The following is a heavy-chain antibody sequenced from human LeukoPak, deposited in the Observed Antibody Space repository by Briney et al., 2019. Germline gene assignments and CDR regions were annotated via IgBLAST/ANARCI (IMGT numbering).Heavy chain of an antibody. D-gene: IGHD2-15*01. Sequence: PGGSLTLSCIGTGFTFSSDAMGWVRQAPGKGLEWVSGISGSGGSTYYADSVKGRFTISRDNSKNTLYLQMNSLRVEDTAVYYCAKDRGRTWVQVANWGQGTLVTVSS. V-gene: IGHV3-23*01. CDR3: AKDRGRTWVQVAN. CDR1: GFTFSSDA. J-gene: IGHJ4*02. CDR2: ISGSGGST.